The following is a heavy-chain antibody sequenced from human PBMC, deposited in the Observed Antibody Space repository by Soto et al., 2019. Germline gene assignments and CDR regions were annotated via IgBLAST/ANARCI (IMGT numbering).Heavy chain of an antibody. D-gene: IGHD3-9*01. Sequence: GGSLRLSCAASGFTFSSYAMHWVRQAPGKGLEWVAVISYDGSNKYYADSVKGRFTISRDNSKNTLYLQMNSLRAEDTAVYYCARDKGPYDILTGYLFQHWGQGTLVTVSS. V-gene: IGHV3-30-3*01. CDR3: ARDKGPYDILTGYLFQH. CDR1: GFTFSSYA. J-gene: IGHJ1*01. CDR2: ISYDGSNK.